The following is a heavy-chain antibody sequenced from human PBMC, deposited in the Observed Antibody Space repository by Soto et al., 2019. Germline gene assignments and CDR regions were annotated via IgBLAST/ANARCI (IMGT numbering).Heavy chain of an antibody. D-gene: IGHD3-22*01. J-gene: IGHJ3*01. CDR2: FDPEDGET. CDR3: ATEGYYYDSSGYPSHVLDF. CDR1: GYTLTELS. Sequence: ASVKVSCNVSGYTLTELSMHWVRQAPGKGLEWMGGFDPEDGETIYAQKFQGRVTMTEDTSTDTAYMELSSLRSEDTAVYYCATEGYYYDSSGYPSHVLDFSGQGSLVIVSS. V-gene: IGHV1-24*01.